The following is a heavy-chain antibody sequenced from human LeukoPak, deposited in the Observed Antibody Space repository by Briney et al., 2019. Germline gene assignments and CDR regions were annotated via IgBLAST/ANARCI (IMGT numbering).Heavy chain of an antibody. D-gene: IGHD6-13*01. J-gene: IGHJ4*02. CDR2: MNPNSGNT. CDR3: ARRSRMRQQLVRTSPFDY. CDR1: GYTFTSYD. V-gene: IGHV1-8*01. Sequence: ASVKVSCKASGYTFTSYDINWVRQATGQGLEWMGWMNPNSGNTGYAQKFQGRVTMTRNTSISTAYMELSSLRSEDTAVYYCARRSRMRQQLVRTSPFDYWGQGTLVTVSS.